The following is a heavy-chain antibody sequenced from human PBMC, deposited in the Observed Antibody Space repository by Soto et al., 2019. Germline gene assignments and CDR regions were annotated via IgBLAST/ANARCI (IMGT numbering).Heavy chain of an antibody. V-gene: IGHV5-51*01. D-gene: IGHD3-9*01. CDR1: GYSFTTYW. CDR2: TYPEDSQT. J-gene: IGHJ5*02. CDR3: ARRRYFDTLLDP. Sequence: GESLKISCKAPGYSFTTYWSGWVRQISGKGLEWMGITYPEDSQTLYSPSFQGQVTISVDKSISTVYLQWSSLKASDTATYYCARRRYFDTLLDPWGQGTLVTVSS.